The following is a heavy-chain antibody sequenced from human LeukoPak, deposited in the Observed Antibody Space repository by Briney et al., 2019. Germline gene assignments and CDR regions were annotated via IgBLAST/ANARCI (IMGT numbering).Heavy chain of an antibody. D-gene: IGHD3-3*01. Sequence: SETLSLTCTVSGGSISSRYWSWIRQPPGKGLEWIGYIYYSGSTNYNPSLKSRVTIAVDTSKNQFSLKLSSVTAADTAVYYCARTMRSGDDAFDIWGQGTMVTVSS. V-gene: IGHV4-59*11. CDR1: GGSISSRY. CDR3: ARTMRSGDDAFDI. J-gene: IGHJ3*02. CDR2: IYYSGST.